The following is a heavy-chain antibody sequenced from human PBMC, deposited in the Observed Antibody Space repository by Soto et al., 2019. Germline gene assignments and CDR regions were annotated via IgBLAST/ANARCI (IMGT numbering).Heavy chain of an antibody. CDR2: IKSKIDGETT. D-gene: IGHD7-27*01. CDR1: GFTFNRAW. Sequence: GGSLRLSCVASGFTFNRAWMAWIRQAPGKGLEWVGRIKSKIDGETTDYAAPVKGRFVISRDDSENTLSLQMNSLRVEDTAIYYCAKEVSLGSTVDLGYWGQGTLVTVSS. V-gene: IGHV3-15*01. CDR3: AKEVSLGSTVDLGY. J-gene: IGHJ4*02.